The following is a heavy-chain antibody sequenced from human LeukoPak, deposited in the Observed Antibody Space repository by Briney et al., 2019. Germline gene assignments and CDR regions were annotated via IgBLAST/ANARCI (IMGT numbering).Heavy chain of an antibody. V-gene: IGHV1-46*01. D-gene: IGHD5-24*01. CDR3: ARDFSRDDFDY. J-gene: IGHJ4*02. Sequence: GASVKVSFKASGYTFTSYYMHWVRQAPGQGLEWMGIINPSGGSTSYAQKFQGRVTMTRDMSTSTVYMELSSLRSEDTAVYYCARDFSRDDFDYWGQGTLVTVSS. CDR1: GYTFTSYY. CDR2: INPSGGST.